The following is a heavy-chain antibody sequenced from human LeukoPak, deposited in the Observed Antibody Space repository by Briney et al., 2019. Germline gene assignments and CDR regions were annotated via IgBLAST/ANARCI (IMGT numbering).Heavy chain of an antibody. Sequence: GGSLRLSCAASGFPFSDHEMNWVRQAAGKGLEWVSYISSSGSDKYYPDSVKGRFTISRDNAKNSLYLQMNSLRAEDTAVYYCARRTHGAFAIWGQGTKVTVSS. CDR3: ARRTHGAFAI. J-gene: IGHJ3*02. CDR2: ISSSGSDK. V-gene: IGHV3-48*03. CDR1: GFPFSDHE. D-gene: IGHD5-24*01.